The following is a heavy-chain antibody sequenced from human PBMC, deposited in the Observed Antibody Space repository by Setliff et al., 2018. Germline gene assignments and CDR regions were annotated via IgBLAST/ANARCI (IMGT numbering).Heavy chain of an antibody. CDR3: ASSSGSSSNDAFDI. Sequence: GESLKIPCKGSGYRFSSHWIGWVRQMPGKGLEWMGIIYPGDSDTRYSPSFQGQVTISADKSISTAYLQWSSLKASDTAMYYCASSSGSSSNDAFDIWGQGTTVTGSS. D-gene: IGHD1-26*01. J-gene: IGHJ3*02. V-gene: IGHV5-51*01. CDR1: GYRFSSHW. CDR2: IYPGDSDT.